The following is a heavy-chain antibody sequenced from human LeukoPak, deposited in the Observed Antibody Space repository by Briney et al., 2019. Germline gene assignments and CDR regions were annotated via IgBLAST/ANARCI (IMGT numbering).Heavy chain of an antibody. D-gene: IGHD3-3*01. CDR2: INHSGST. CDR3: ATRSLTIFGFDP. Sequence: KPSETLSLTCAVYGGSFSGYYWSWIRQPPGKGLEWIGEINHSGSTNYNPSLKSRVTISVDTSKNQFSLKLSSVTAADTAVYYCATRSLTIFGFDPWGQGTLVTVSS. J-gene: IGHJ5*02. V-gene: IGHV4-34*01. CDR1: GGSFSGYY.